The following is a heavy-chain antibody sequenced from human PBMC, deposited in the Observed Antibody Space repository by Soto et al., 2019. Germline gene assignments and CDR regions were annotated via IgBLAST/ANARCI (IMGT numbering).Heavy chain of an antibody. CDR2: ISAYNSNT. J-gene: IGHJ4*02. D-gene: IGHD1-26*01. CDR1: GYTFTSYG. V-gene: IGHV1-18*01. Sequence: GASGKVSCKASGYTFTSYGISWVRQAPGQGLEWMGWISAYNSNTNYAQKLQGRVTMTTDTSTSTAYMELRSLRSDDTAVYYCARLDTVGGRLSYWGQGTLVTVSS. CDR3: ARLDTVGGRLSY.